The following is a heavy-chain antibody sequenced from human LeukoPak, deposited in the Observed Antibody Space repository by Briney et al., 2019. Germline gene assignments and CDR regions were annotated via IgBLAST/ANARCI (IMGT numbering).Heavy chain of an antibody. D-gene: IGHD6-13*01. V-gene: IGHV4-34*01. J-gene: IGHJ4*02. Sequence: SETLSLTCAVYGGSFSGYYWSWIRQPPGKGLEWIGEINHSGGTNYNPSLKSRVTISVDTSKNQFSLKLSSVTAADTAVYYCARFRTLKQQLVRYYFDYWGQGTLVTVSS. CDR1: GGSFSGYY. CDR3: ARFRTLKQQLVRYYFDY. CDR2: INHSGGT.